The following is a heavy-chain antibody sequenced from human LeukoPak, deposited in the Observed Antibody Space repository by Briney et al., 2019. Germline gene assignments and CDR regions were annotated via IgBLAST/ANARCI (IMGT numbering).Heavy chain of an antibody. J-gene: IGHJ4*02. CDR2: IQQDGSEK. V-gene: IGHV3-7*01. CDR1: GFTFSSYW. D-gene: IGHD6-19*01. Sequence: GGSLRLSCAASGFTFSSYWMSWVRQAPGKGLEWVANIQQDGSEKYYVDSVKGRFTISRDNAKNSLYLQMNSLRVEDTAVYYCARGRRSDSSGPPYFDYWGQGTLVTVSS. CDR3: ARGRRSDSSGPPYFDY.